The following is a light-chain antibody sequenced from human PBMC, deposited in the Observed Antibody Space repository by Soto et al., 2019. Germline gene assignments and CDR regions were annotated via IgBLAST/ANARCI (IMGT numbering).Light chain of an antibody. J-gene: IGLJ1*01. CDR2: DVT. V-gene: IGLV2-14*03. CDR3: SSYTTSNTRQIV. Sequence: QSALTQAASVSRSPGQSITITYTGTSSDVGGYNYVSWYQHHPGKAPKLIIYDVTNRPSGVSNPFSGSKSGNTASLTISGLQPEDEADYYCSSYTTSNTRQIVFGTGTKVTVL. CDR1: SSDVGGYNY.